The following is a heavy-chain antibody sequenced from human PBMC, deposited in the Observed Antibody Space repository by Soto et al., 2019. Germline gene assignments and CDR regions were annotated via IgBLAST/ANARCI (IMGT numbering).Heavy chain of an antibody. Sequence: QPGGSLRLSCAASGFMFENYAMIWVRQAPGKGLGWVATVRGNSYGAYYADSVRGRFIISRDNSKNTMSLQLNSLRDDDTAIYYCAKGKSENGVDWLDPWGPGTLVTVSS. CDR3: AKGKSENGVDWLDP. J-gene: IGHJ5*02. CDR1: GFMFENYA. CDR2: VRGNSYGA. D-gene: IGHD2-8*01. V-gene: IGHV3-23*01.